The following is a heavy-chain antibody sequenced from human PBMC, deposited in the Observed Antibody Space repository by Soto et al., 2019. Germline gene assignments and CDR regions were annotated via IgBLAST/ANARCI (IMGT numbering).Heavy chain of an antibody. J-gene: IGHJ5*02. D-gene: IGHD3-3*01. V-gene: IGHV4-39*01. CDR2: IYYSGST. CDR3: ARHESTIFGVVINGFYWFDP. Sequence: SETLSLTCTVSGGSISSSSYYWGWIRQPPGKGLEWIGSIYYSGSTYYNPSLKSRVTISVDTSKNQFSLKLSSVTAADTAVYYCARHESTIFGVVINGFYWFDPWGQGTLVTVSS. CDR1: GGSISSSSYY.